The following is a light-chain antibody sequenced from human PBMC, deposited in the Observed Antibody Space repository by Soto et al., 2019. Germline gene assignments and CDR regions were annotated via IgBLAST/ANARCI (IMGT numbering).Light chain of an antibody. CDR1: SSNIGSNY. Sequence: QSVLTQPPSASGTPGQRVTISCSGSSSNIGSNYVYWYQQLPGTAPKLLIYSNNQRPSGVPDRFSGSKSGTSASLAISGLRSEDEADYYCCSYAGTYPFVVFGGGTKLTVL. CDR3: CSYAGTYPFVV. V-gene: IGLV1-47*02. CDR2: SNN. J-gene: IGLJ2*01.